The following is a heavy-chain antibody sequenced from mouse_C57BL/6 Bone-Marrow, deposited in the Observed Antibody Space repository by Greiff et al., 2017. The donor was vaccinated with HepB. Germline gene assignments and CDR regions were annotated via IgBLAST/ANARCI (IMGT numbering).Heavy chain of an antibody. CDR3: ARYYGSSYWYFDV. D-gene: IGHD1-1*01. J-gene: IGHJ1*03. CDR1: GYTFTSYW. V-gene: IGHV1-64*01. CDR2: IHPNSGST. Sequence: QVQLQHPGAELVKPGASVKLSCKASGYTFTSYWMHWVKQRPGQGLEWIGMIHPNSGSTNYNEKFKSKATLTVDKSSSTAYMQLSSLTSEDSAVYYCARYYGSSYWYFDVWGTGTTVTVSS.